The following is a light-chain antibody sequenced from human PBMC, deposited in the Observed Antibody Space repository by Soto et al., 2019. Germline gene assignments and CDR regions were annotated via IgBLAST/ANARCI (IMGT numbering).Light chain of an antibody. J-gene: IGKJ2*01. CDR3: QQRNRWPPVYT. V-gene: IGKV1-5*03. CDR2: QAS. CDR1: QSISRW. Sequence: DIPMTQSPSTLSASVGDRVTITCRASQSISRWLAWFQQKPGKAPKLLIFQASSLESGVPSRFSGSGSGTEFTLTISSLQPDDFATYYCQQRNRWPPVYTFGQGTKLEI.